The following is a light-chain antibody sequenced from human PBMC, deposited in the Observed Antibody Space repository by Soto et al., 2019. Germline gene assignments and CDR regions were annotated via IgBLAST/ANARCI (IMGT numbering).Light chain of an antibody. Sequence: QSALTQPASVSGSPGQSITISCTGTSSDVGGPNYVSWYQQHPGRAPKLMIYDVNHRSSGVSDRFYGSKSGNTASLTISGLQAEDEADYYCSSFTRGNKEVFGGGTKLTVL. V-gene: IGLV2-14*03. J-gene: IGLJ2*01. CDR1: SSDVGGPNY. CDR3: SSFTRGNKEV. CDR2: DVN.